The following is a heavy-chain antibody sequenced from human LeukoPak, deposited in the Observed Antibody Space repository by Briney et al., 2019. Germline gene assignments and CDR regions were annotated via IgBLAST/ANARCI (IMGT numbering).Heavy chain of an antibody. CDR3: ARGYCRGTSCNRYTFDM. V-gene: IGHV4-59*01. CDR1: DGSISSYY. D-gene: IGHD2-2*01. J-gene: IGHJ3*02. CDR2: IYYSGST. Sequence: SETLSLTCTVSDGSISSYYWSWIRQSPGKGLEWIGYIYYSGSTNYHPSLKSRVTISVDTSKNQFSLRLSSVTAADTAVYYCARGYCRGTSCNRYTFDMWGQGTVVTVSS.